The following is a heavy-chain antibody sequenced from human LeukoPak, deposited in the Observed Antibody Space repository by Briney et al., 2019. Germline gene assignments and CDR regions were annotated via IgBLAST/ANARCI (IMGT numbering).Heavy chain of an antibody. CDR3: AKDVMVAVAGTYFDY. D-gene: IGHD6-19*01. V-gene: IGHV3-23*01. J-gene: IGHJ4*02. CDR2: ISGSGFST. CDR1: GFSFSSYA. Sequence: GGSQRLSCAASGFSFSSYAMNWVRQSPGKGLEWVSVISGSGFSTNYADSVKGRFTISRDNSKNTLYLQMNSLRAEDTAVYYCAKDVMVAVAGTYFDYWGQGTLVTVSS.